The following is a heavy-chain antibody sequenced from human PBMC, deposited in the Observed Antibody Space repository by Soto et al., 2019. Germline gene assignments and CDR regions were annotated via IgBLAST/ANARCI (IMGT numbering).Heavy chain of an antibody. J-gene: IGHJ6*02. V-gene: IGHV3-11*04. Sequence: GGSLRLSCAASGFTFCDYYMNWVRQAPGKGLEWVSSISSSSTIYYADSVKGRFTISRDNAKNSLYLQMNSLRAEDTAVYYCARDRRITIFGDYYYYYDMDVWGQGTTVTVSS. CDR1: GFTFCDYY. CDR3: ARDRRITIFGDYYYYYDMDV. D-gene: IGHD3-3*01. CDR2: ISSSSTI.